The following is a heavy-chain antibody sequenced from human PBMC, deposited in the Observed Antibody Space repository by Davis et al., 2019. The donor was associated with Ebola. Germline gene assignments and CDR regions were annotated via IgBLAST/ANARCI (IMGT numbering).Heavy chain of an antibody. CDR3: ARVGYCSGGSCRLRHYYYYGMDV. V-gene: IGHV1-18*01. D-gene: IGHD2-15*01. J-gene: IGHJ6*02. CDR1: GYTFTSYG. Sequence: AASVKVSCKASGYTFTSYGISWARQAPGQGLEWMGWISAYNGNTNYAQKLQGRVTMTTDTSTSTAYMELRSLRSDDTAVYYCARVGYCSGGSCRLRHYYYYGMDVWGQGTTVTVSS. CDR2: ISAYNGNT.